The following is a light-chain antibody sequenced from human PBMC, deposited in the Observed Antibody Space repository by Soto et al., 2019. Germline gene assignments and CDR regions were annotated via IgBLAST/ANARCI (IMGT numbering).Light chain of an antibody. CDR2: KAS. Sequence: DIPMTQSPSTLSASVGDRVTITCRASQSISSWLAWYQQKPGKAPKVLIYKASNLQSGVPSRFSGSGSGTEFTLTISSLQPDDFATYYCQQYNSYPLTLGPGTKVNIK. CDR1: QSISSW. CDR3: QQYNSYPLT. V-gene: IGKV1-5*03. J-gene: IGKJ3*01.